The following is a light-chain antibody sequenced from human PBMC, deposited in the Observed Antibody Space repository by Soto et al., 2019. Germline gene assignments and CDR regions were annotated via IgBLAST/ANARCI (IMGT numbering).Light chain of an antibody. CDR2: RDI. CDR3: QVWDSSTAPHVV. CDR1: NIGSKN. J-gene: IGLJ2*01. V-gene: IGLV3-9*01. Sequence: SYELTQPLSVSVALGQTARITCGGNNIGSKNVHWYQQKPGQAPVLVIYRDINRPSGIPDRFSGSSSRNTATLTISRAQAGDEADYYCQVWDSSTAPHVVFGGGTKLTVL.